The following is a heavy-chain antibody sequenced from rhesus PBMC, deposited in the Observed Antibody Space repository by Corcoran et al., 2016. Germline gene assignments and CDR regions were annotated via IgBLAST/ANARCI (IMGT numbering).Heavy chain of an antibody. CDR3: ARRYRHAFDF. Sequence: QVQLQESGPGLVKPSETLSLTCAVSGGSISSSNWWSWIRQPPGKGREWIGGIYSNRESTNYNPSLKSRVTISKDTSKNQFSLKLSSVTAADTAVYYCARRYRHAFDFWGQGLRVTVSS. D-gene: IGHD1-1-1*01. CDR1: GGSISSSNW. V-gene: IGHV4S12*01. CDR2: IYSNREST. J-gene: IGHJ3*01.